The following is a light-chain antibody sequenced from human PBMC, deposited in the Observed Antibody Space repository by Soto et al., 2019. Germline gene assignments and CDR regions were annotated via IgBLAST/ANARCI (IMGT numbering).Light chain of an antibody. J-gene: IGLJ1*01. CDR1: SSDVGSHNY. Sequence: QSALTQPASVSGSPGQSITISCTGTSSDVGSHNYVSWYQQHPDKAPKLIIFEVNSRPSGVSNRFSGSKSGSAASLTISGLQAEDEADYYCSSYSSTSTPYVFGGGTKVTVL. CDR2: EVN. CDR3: SSYSSTSTPYV. V-gene: IGLV2-14*01.